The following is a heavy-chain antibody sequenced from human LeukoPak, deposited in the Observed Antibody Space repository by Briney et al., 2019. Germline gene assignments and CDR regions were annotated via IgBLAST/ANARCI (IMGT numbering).Heavy chain of an antibody. V-gene: IGHV4-39*01. CDR2: IYYSGST. J-gene: IGHJ4*02. Sequence: SETLSLTCTVSGGSISSSSYYWGWIRQPPGKGLEWIGSIYYSGSTYYNPSLKSRVTISVDTSKNQFSLKLSSVTAADTAVYYCARQGMGPEDIVVVPAAYDYWGQGTLVTVSS. CDR3: ARQGMGPEDIVVVPAAYDY. D-gene: IGHD2-2*01. CDR1: GGSISSSSYY.